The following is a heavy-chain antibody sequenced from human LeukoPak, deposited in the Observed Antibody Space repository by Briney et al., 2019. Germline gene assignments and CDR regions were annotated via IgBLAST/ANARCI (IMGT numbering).Heavy chain of an antibody. CDR3: ARDPYGSGDGYFHH. Sequence: GGSLRLSCAASGFTFSGYSMNWVRQAPAKGLEWVSYIRSSSSDIHYAESVKGRFTISTDKSKNSLYLQLDSLRDEDTAVYYCARDPYGSGDGYFHHWGQGTLVTVSS. D-gene: IGHD3-10*01. V-gene: IGHV3-48*02. CDR1: GFTFSGYS. CDR2: IRSSSSDI. J-gene: IGHJ4*02.